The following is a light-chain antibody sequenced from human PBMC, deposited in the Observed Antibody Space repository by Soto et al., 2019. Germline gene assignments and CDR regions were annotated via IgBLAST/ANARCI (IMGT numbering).Light chain of an antibody. CDR1: QSVSSNY. V-gene: IGKV3-20*01. Sequence: EIVLTQSPGTLSLSPGERATLSCRASQSVSSNYLAWYQQKPGQAPRLHIYGASTRATGIPDRFSGSGSGTDFTLTISRLEPEDFAVYYCQQYGSSPTFGQGTRLEIK. CDR3: QQYGSSPT. J-gene: IGKJ5*01. CDR2: GAS.